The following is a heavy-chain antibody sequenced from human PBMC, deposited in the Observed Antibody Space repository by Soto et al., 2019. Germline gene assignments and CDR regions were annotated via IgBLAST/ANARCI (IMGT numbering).Heavy chain of an antibody. CDR1: GYTFTSYG. J-gene: IGHJ6*02. CDR3: ARLEYSSSPRGMDV. Sequence: ASVKVSCKASGYTFTSYGISWVRQAPGQGLEWMGWISAYNGNTNYAQKLQGRVTMTTDTSTGTAYMELRSLRSDDTAVYYCARLEYSSSPRGMDVWGQGTTVTVSS. D-gene: IGHD6-6*01. CDR2: ISAYNGNT. V-gene: IGHV1-18*01.